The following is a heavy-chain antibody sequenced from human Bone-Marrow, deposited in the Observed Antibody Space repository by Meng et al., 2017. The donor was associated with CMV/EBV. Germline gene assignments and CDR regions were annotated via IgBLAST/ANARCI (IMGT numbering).Heavy chain of an antibody. CDR2: TSSRSSYI. V-gene: IGHV3-21*01. D-gene: IGHD6-19*01. J-gene: IGHJ3*01. Sequence: GESLKISCGASGFTFSRYWMTWVRQAPGKGLEWVSSTSSRSSYINYADSVKGRFTISRDNAKNSLYLQMNSLRAEDTAVYYCARVPKWMVDAFDVWGQGTKVTVSS. CDR1: GFTFSRYW. CDR3: ARVPKWMVDAFDV.